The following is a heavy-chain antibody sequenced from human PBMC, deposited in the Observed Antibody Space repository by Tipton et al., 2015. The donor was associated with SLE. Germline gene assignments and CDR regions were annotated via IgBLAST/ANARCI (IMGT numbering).Heavy chain of an antibody. D-gene: IGHD2-2*01. CDR3: ARRCSSTSCPFDY. J-gene: IGHJ4*02. Sequence: TLSLTCTVSGGSIRSDYWNWIRQPPGKGLEWIGYINYSGSTNYNPSLKSRVTISVDTSKNQFSLKLSSVTAADTAVYYCARRCSSTSCPFDYWGQGTLVTVSS. V-gene: IGHV4-59*08. CDR2: INYSGST. CDR1: GGSIRSDY.